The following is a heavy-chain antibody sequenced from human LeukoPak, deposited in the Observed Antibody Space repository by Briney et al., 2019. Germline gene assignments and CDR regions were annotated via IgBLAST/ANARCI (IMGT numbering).Heavy chain of an antibody. D-gene: IGHD3-22*01. CDR1: GFTFSSYA. V-gene: IGHV3-23*01. CDR3: AKGHYYDPDNWFDP. J-gene: IGHJ5*02. Sequence: PGGSLRLSCAASGFTFSSYAMSWVRQAPGKGLEWVSAISGSGGSTYYADSVKGRFTISRDNSKNTLYLQMTSLRAEDTAVYYCAKGHYYDPDNWFDPWGQGTLVTVSS. CDR2: ISGSGGST.